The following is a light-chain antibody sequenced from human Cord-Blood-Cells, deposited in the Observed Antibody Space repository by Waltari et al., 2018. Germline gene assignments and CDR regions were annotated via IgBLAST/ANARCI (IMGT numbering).Light chain of an antibody. V-gene: IGKV2-29*02. J-gene: IGKJ4*02. CDR1: QSLLHIDGKTY. Sequence: MMIQTPLSLSVTPGQSASISCKSSQSLLHIDGKTYLYWYLQKPVQSPQLLIYEVSSRFCAVPYRFSGCTSGTDFTLEISRIDAEDVPVYFCMQSILAPLPFG. CDR2: EVS. CDR3: MQSILAPLP.